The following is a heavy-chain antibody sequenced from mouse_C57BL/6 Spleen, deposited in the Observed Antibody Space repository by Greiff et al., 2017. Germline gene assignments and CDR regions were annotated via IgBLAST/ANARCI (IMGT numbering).Heavy chain of an antibody. CDR3: ARSGWYGAMDY. J-gene: IGHJ4*01. CDR1: GFSLSTSGMG. D-gene: IGHD2-10*02. Sequence: QVTLKVSGPGISQSSQTLSLTCSFSGFSLSTSGMGVSWIRQPSGKGLEWLAHSYWDDDKRYNPSLKSRLTISKDTSRNQVFLKITSVDTADTATCYCARSGWYGAMDYWGQGTSVTVSS. V-gene: IGHV8-12*01. CDR2: SYWDDDK.